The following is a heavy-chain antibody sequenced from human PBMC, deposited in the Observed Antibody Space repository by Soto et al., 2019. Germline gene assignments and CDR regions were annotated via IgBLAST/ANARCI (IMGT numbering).Heavy chain of an antibody. CDR3: AKDRTSTWYYFDD. D-gene: IGHD6-13*01. J-gene: IGHJ4*02. V-gene: IGHV3-30*18. Sequence: QVQLVESGGGVVQPGRSLRLSCEASVFIFSSYGMHWVRQGPGKGLELVAVISYDGSDKYYADSVKGRFTISRDNSKNTLYLQMNSLRAEDTAVYYCAKDRTSTWYYFDDWGQGTLVTVSS. CDR2: ISYDGSDK. CDR1: VFIFSSYG.